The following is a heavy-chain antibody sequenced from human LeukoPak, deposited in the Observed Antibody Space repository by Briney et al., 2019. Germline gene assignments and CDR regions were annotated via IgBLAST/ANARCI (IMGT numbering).Heavy chain of an antibody. Sequence: ASVKVSCTASGYTFTDHYMHWVRQAPGQGLEWMGWINPNSGGTNYAQKFQGRVTMTRDTSISTAYMELSRLRSDDTAVYYCARGRQNYYDSSGYLRDYWGQGTLVTVSS. D-gene: IGHD3-22*01. CDR1: GYTFTDHY. CDR3: ARGRQNYYDSSGYLRDY. J-gene: IGHJ4*02. CDR2: INPNSGGT. V-gene: IGHV1-2*02.